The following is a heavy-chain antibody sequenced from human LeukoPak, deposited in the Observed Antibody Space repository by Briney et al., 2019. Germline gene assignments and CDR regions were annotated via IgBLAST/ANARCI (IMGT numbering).Heavy chain of an antibody. J-gene: IGHJ5*02. CDR2: IYRGGST. D-gene: IGHD3-3*01. V-gene: IGHV3-66*01. CDR3: ARDKSDFPFDA. Sequence: GGSLRLSCAASGLTVSYNYMSWVRQAPGKGLEWVSIIYRGGSTSYADSVKGRFTISRDISTTTVFLQMNSLRADDTAVYYCARDKSDFPFDAWGQGTLVTVSS. CDR1: GLTVSYNY.